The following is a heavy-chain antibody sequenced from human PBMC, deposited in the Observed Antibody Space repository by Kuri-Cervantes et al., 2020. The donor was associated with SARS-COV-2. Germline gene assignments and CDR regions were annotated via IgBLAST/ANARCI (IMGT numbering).Heavy chain of an antibody. J-gene: IGHJ4*02. CDR3: ARDRDSSGYYPRGPYDY. CDR1: GFTFSSYS. D-gene: IGHD3-22*01. CDR2: ISSSSSYI. V-gene: IGHV3-21*01. Sequence: GESLKISCAASGFTFSSYSMNWVRQAPGKGLEWVSSISSSSSYIYYADSVKGRFTISRDNAKNSLYLQMNSLRAEDTAVYYRARDRDSSGYYPRGPYDYWGQGTLVTVSS.